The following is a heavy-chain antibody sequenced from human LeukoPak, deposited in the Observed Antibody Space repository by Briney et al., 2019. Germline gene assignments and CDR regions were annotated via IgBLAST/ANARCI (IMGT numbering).Heavy chain of an antibody. CDR1: GFTFSSYA. J-gene: IGHJ4*02. D-gene: IGHD6-13*01. Sequence: GGSLRLSCAASGFTFSSYAMHWVRQAPGKGLEYVSAISSNGGSTYYANSVKGRFTISRDNSKNTLYLQMGSLRAEDMAVYYCAWGLAVIAAAAYYFDYWGQGTLVTVSS. CDR2: ISSNGGST. V-gene: IGHV3-64*01. CDR3: AWGLAVIAAAAYYFDY.